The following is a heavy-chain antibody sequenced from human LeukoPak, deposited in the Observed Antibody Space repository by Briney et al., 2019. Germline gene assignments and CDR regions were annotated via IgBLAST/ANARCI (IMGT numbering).Heavy chain of an antibody. CDR2: MNENSTTI. CDR1: GFTFNSFW. Sequence: GGSLRLSCAASGFTFNSFWMNWVRQAPGKGLVWVSDMNENSTTIRYADSVKGRFTISRDNAKSILYLQMNNLRAEDTAMYFCARGGVNPVDHWGQGTLVTVSS. J-gene: IGHJ4*02. V-gene: IGHV3-74*01. D-gene: IGHD1-14*01. CDR3: ARGGVNPVDH.